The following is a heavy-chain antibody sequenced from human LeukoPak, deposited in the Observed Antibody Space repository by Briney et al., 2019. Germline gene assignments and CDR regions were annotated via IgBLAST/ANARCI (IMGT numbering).Heavy chain of an antibody. J-gene: IGHJ5*02. CDR2: IYDSGTT. V-gene: IGHV4-59*08. D-gene: IGHD2-2*01. Sequence: SETLSLTCTVSGDSISIYYWNWIRQPPGKGLEWIGHIYDSGTTHYNPSLKSRVTISVDTSKNQFSLKLSSVTAADTAVYYCARRRSDIVVVPAAMGFWFDPWGQGTLVTVSS. CDR3: ARRRSDIVVVPAAMGFWFDP. CDR1: GDSISIYY.